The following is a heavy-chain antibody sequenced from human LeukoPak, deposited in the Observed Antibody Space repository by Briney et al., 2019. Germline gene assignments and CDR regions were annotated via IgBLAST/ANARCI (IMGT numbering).Heavy chain of an antibody. D-gene: IGHD6-6*01. Sequence: SETLSLTCTVSGDSISSYYWSWIRQPPGKGLEWIGYIYDSENTKYNPSYKGRVTISMGTSKNQFSLELNSVTAADTAVYYCAGSIAAQVMAIDYWGQGTLVTVSS. CDR2: IYDSENT. CDR3: AGSIAAQVMAIDY. J-gene: IGHJ4*02. V-gene: IGHV4-59*01. CDR1: GDSISSYY.